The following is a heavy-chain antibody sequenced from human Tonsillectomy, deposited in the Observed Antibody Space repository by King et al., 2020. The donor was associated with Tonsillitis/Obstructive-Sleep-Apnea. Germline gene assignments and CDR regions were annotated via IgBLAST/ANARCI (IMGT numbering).Heavy chain of an antibody. CDR2: ISGCGGST. D-gene: IGHD3-3*01. Sequence: VQLVESVGGLVQPGGSLRLSCAASGFTCSSYAMIWVRQAPGKGLQWVSTISGCGGSTYYADSVEGRFTISRDNSKNTLYLQMNSLRAADTAVYYCAKGPYDFWSGYYNRWFDPWGQGTLVTVSS. CDR3: AKGPYDFWSGYYNRWFDP. CDR1: GFTCSSYA. V-gene: IGHV3-23*04. J-gene: IGHJ5*02.